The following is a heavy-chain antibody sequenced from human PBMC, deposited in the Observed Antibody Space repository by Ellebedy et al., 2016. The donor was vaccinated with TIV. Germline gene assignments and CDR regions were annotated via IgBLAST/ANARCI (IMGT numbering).Heavy chain of an antibody. CDR3: ARDPVGRGVNYFGP. CDR2: LRGSGATT. Sequence: GGSLRLSCVASGFTFGIYAMSWVRQAPGKGLEWASSLRGSGATTYYAASVRGRLTISRDNSKNTLYLQMNSLRHDDTAVYYCARDPVGRGVNYFGPWGQGTLVTVSS. V-gene: IGHV3-23*01. J-gene: IGHJ5*02. D-gene: IGHD5-24*01. CDR1: GFTFGIYA.